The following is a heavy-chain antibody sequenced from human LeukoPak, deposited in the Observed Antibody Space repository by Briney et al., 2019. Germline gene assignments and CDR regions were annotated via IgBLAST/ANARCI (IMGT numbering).Heavy chain of an antibody. D-gene: IGHD6-19*01. CDR2: IKQDGSEK. V-gene: IGHV3-7*03. Sequence: GGSLRLSCAASGFTFSSYWMSWVRQAPGKGLEWVANIKQDGSEKYYVDSVKGRFTISRDNAKNSLYLQMNSLRAEDTAVYYCAKAHGIAVAGQAFDIWGQGTMVTVSS. J-gene: IGHJ3*02. CDR3: AKAHGIAVAGQAFDI. CDR1: GFTFSSYW.